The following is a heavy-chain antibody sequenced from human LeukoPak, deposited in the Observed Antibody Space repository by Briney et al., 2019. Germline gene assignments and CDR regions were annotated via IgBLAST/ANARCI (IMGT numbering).Heavy chain of an antibody. V-gene: IGHV3-23*01. CDR1: GFTFRSYA. CDR3: AKSYGDYGSLFGF. Sequence: PGGSLRLSSAASGFTFRSYAMSWVRQAPGKGLEWVSAISGSGGSTYYADSVKGRFTISRDNSKNTLYLQMNSLRAEDTAVYYCAKSYGDYGSLFGFWGQGTLVTVSS. D-gene: IGHD4-17*01. CDR2: ISGSGGST. J-gene: IGHJ4*02.